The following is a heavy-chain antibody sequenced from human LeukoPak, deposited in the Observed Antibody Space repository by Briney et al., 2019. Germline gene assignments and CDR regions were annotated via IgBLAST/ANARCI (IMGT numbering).Heavy chain of an antibody. J-gene: IGHJ3*02. D-gene: IGHD3-22*01. Sequence: TGGSLRLSCAASGFTFSSYAMHWVRQSPGKGLEWIATIYYSGSTYYNPSLKSRVTISVDTSKNQFSLKLSSVTAADTAVYYCALSFIVVAFDAFDIWGQGTMVTVSS. CDR1: GFTFSSYAMH. CDR2: IYYSGST. V-gene: IGHV4-39*01. CDR3: ALSFIVVAFDAFDI.